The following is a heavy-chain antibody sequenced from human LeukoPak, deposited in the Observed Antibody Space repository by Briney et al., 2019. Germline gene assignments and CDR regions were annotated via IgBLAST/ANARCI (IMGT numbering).Heavy chain of an antibody. CDR3: AREGMGYYDSGFDY. Sequence: ASVKVSCKASGGTFSSYAISWVRQAPGQGLEWMGWISAYNGNTNYAQKLQGRVTMTTDTSTSTAYMELRSLRSDDTAVYYCAREGMGYYDSGFDYWGQGTLVTVSS. D-gene: IGHD3-22*01. J-gene: IGHJ4*02. CDR1: GGTFSSYA. CDR2: ISAYNGNT. V-gene: IGHV1-18*01.